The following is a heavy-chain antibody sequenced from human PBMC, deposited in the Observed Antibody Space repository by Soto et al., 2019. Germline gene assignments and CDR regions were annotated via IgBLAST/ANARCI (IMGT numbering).Heavy chain of an antibody. CDR3: ARGRATAAATYNWFDP. CDR2: ISAYNGNT. CDR1: GYTFTSYG. V-gene: IGHV1-18*01. D-gene: IGHD6-13*01. Sequence: ASVKVSCKASGYTFTSYGISWVRQAPGQGLEWMGWISAYNGNTNYAQKLQGRVTMTTDTSTSTAYMELRSLRSDDTAVYYCARGRATAAATYNWFDPWGKGTLVTVDS. J-gene: IGHJ5*02.